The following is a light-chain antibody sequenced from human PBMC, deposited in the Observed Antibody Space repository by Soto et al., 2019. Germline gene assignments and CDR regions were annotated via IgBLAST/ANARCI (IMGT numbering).Light chain of an antibody. J-gene: IGKJ1*01. Sequence: EIVLTQSPGTLSLSPGERATLSCRASQSFSSNYLAWYQQRPGQAPRILIYGATTRASGVPDRFSGSESGTDFTLTISRLGPEDSAVYYCQQYSSMWTFGQGTKLEIK. V-gene: IGKV3-20*01. CDR2: GAT. CDR3: QQYSSMWT. CDR1: QSFSSNY.